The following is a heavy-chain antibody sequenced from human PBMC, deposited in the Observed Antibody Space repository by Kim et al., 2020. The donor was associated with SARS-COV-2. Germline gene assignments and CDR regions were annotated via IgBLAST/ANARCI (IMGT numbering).Heavy chain of an antibody. CDR2: ISWNSGSI. CDR1: GFTFDDYA. CDR3: AKEIAARPCSGGSCYYYYYGMDV. Sequence: GGSLRLSCAASGFTFDDYAMHWVRQAPGKGLEWVSGISWNSGSIGYADSVKGRFTISRDNAKNSLYLQMNSLRAEDTALYYCAKEIAARPCSGGSCYYYYYGMDVWGQGTTVTVSS. D-gene: IGHD2-15*01. V-gene: IGHV3-9*01. J-gene: IGHJ6*02.